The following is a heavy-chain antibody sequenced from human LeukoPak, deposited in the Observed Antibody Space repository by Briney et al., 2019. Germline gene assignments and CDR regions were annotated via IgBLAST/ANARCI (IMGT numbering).Heavy chain of an antibody. Sequence: GESLKISCKGSGYSFTSYWIGWVRQMPGKGLEWMGIIYPGDSDTRYSPSFQGQVTISADKSISTAYLQWSSLKASDTAMYYCASSAYCSSTSCYTVAFDIXXXGTMVTVSS. J-gene: IGHJ3*02. CDR1: GYSFTSYW. V-gene: IGHV5-51*01. CDR2: IYPGDSDT. D-gene: IGHD2-2*02. CDR3: ASSAYCSSTSCYTVAFDI.